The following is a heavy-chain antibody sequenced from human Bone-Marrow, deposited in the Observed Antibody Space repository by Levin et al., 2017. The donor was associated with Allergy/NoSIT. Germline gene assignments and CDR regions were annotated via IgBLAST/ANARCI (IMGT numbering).Heavy chain of an antibody. Sequence: GGSLRLSCAASGFTFSSYAMHWVRQAPGKGLEWVAVISYDGSNKYYADSVKGRFTISRDNSKNTLYLQMNSLRTEDTAVYYCARGGGLHYYYGMDVWGQGTTVTVSS. CDR1: GFTFSSYA. D-gene: IGHD5/OR15-5a*01. CDR2: ISYDGSNK. V-gene: IGHV3-30-3*01. J-gene: IGHJ6*02. CDR3: ARGGGLHYYYGMDV.